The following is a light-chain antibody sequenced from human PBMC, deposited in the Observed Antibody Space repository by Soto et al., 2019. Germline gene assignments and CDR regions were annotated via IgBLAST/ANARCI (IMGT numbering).Light chain of an antibody. CDR1: QSVGGN. V-gene: IGKV3-20*01. CDR3: QHYGAAPIT. CDR2: GAS. Sequence: ESVFTQSPGSLSLSPGDRATLSCWASQSVGGNVAWYQQIPGQPPKLLIFGASSRATGIADKFSGSGSGTDFTLTISRLEPADFALYYCQHYGAAPITFGQVTRLEIK. J-gene: IGKJ5*01.